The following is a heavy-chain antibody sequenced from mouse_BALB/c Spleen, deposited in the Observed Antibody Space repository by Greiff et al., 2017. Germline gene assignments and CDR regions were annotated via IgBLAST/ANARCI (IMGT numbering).Heavy chain of an antibody. D-gene: IGHD3-2*02. J-gene: IGHJ4*01. CDR1: GFTFSSYA. CDR2: ISSGGST. V-gene: IGHV5-6-5*01. CDR3: ARGAQGYYAMDY. Sequence: EVKLVESGGGLVKPGGSLKLSCAASGFTFSSYAMSWVRQTPEKRLEWVASISSGGSTYYPDSVKGRFTISRDNARNILYLQMSSLRSEDTAMYYCARGAQGYYAMDYWGQGTSVTVSS.